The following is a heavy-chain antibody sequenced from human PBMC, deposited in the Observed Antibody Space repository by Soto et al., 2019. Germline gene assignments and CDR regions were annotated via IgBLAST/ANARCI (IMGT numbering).Heavy chain of an antibody. V-gene: IGHV4-59*01. CDR1: GSPIGDNY. J-gene: IGHJ3*02. CDR2: SYYTGTT. Sequence: SETLSLTCTVSGSPIGDNYWSCVRQAPGQGLEWVGYSYYTGTTTYNPAVKSRVTISVDTSKNQFSLKLSSVTAADTAVFYYASLYRLDALDISGQRTIVPVSS. CDR3: ASLYRLDALDI.